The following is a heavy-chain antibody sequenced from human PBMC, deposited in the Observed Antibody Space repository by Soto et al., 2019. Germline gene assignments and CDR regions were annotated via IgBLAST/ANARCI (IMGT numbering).Heavy chain of an antibody. CDR3: ARGLNDYVWGSYRPDAFDI. Sequence: SVKVSCKASGGTFSSYAISWVRQAPGQGLEWMGGIIPIFGTANYAQKFQGRVTITADESTSTAYMELSSLRSEDTAVYYCARGLNDYVWGSYRPDAFDIWGQGTMVTVSS. CDR2: IIPIFGTA. D-gene: IGHD3-16*02. V-gene: IGHV1-69*13. J-gene: IGHJ3*02. CDR1: GGTFSSYA.